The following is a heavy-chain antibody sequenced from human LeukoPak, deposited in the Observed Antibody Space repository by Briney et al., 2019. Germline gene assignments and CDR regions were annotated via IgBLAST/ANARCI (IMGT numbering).Heavy chain of an antibody. D-gene: IGHD1-26*01. V-gene: IGHV3-21*01. CDR3: ARGLVEATTTGLDY. CDR1: GFTFSNYN. CDR2: IIISSSHI. Sequence: GGSLRLSCAASGFTFSNYNMNWVRQAPGKGLEWVSSIIISSSHIYYPDPVKGPFTISRDNAKNSLYLQMNSLRAEDTAVYYCARGLVEATTTGLDYWGQGTLVTVSS. J-gene: IGHJ4*02.